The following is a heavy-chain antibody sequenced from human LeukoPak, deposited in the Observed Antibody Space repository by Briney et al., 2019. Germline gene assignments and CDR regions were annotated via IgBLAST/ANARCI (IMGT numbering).Heavy chain of an antibody. J-gene: IGHJ5*02. CDR1: GFTVSSNY. D-gene: IGHD3-16*01. V-gene: IGHV3-66*01. CDR2: IYSGGST. CDR3: ARMAGGLARNNGFDP. Sequence: GGSLRLSCAASGFTVSSNYMSWVRQAPGKELEWVSFIYSGGSTYYADSVKGRFTISRDNSKNTLYLQMNSLRAVDTAVYYCARMAGGLARNNGFDPWGQGTLVTVYS.